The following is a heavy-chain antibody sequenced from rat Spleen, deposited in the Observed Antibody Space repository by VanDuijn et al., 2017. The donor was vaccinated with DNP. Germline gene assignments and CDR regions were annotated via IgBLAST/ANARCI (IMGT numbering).Heavy chain of an antibody. D-gene: IGHD1-2*01. CDR3: ARDGPYYSSSPYGMDV. J-gene: IGHJ4*01. CDR1: GFSLINYS. Sequence: QVQLKESGPSLVQPSETLSLTCTVSGFSLINYSVSWVRQPSGKGPEWMGRMWFDGDAAYNSGLKSRLTFSRETSKNKVFLKMNSLQSDDTGTYFCARDGPYYSSSPYGMDVWGQGTSVTVSS. V-gene: IGHV2-63*01. CDR2: MWFDGDA.